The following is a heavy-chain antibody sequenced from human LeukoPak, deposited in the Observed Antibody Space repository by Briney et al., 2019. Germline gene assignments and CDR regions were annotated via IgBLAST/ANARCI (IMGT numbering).Heavy chain of an antibody. CDR3: ARGLDYYDSSGYYLYATFDP. V-gene: IGHV1-8*01. J-gene: IGHJ5*02. D-gene: IGHD3-22*01. CDR1: GYTFTSYD. Sequence: ASVKVSCKASGYTFTSYDINWVRQATGQGLEWMGWINPNSGNTGYAQKFQGRVTMTRNTSISKVYMELSSLRSEDTAVYYCARGLDYYDSSGYYLYATFDPWGQGTLVTVSS. CDR2: INPNSGNT.